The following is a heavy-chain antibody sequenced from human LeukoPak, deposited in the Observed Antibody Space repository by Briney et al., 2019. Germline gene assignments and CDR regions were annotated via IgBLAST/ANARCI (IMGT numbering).Heavy chain of an antibody. J-gene: IGHJ6*03. CDR2: ISGSGGST. Sequence: GGSLRHSCAASGFTFISYGMSGVRQAPGRGLEWVSLISGSGGSTYYPASVRGRFTISRDNSKNTLWLQMNSIRGEDTAVYYCAKTWRGRGYYGYGPSEYFYYMDVWGKGTTVTISS. CDR1: GFTFISYG. V-gene: IGHV3-23*01. CDR3: AKTWRGRGYYGYGPSEYFYYMDV. D-gene: IGHD3-10*01.